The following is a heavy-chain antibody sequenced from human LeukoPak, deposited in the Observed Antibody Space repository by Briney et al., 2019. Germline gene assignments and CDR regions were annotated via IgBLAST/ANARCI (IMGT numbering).Heavy chain of an antibody. V-gene: IGHV1-46*01. Sequence: ASVKVSCKASGYIFTTYRIHWVRQAPGQGLEWMGIINPNNGGTTYAQKFQGRVTMTRDTSTSIVYMELSSLTSKDTALYYCARDPSAWAAWDYWGQGTLVTVSS. CDR2: INPNNGGT. CDR1: GYIFTTYR. CDR3: ARDPSAWAAWDY. D-gene: IGHD6-19*01. J-gene: IGHJ4*02.